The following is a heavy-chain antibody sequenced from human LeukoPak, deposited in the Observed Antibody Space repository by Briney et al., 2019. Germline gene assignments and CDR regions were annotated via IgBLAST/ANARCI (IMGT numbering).Heavy chain of an antibody. CDR1: GFTFSSYS. J-gene: IGHJ6*02. V-gene: IGHV3-21*04. CDR3: AKDMYYDSSGYYPDYGMDV. D-gene: IGHD3-22*01. CDR2: ISSSSSYI. Sequence: GGSLRLSCAASGFTFSSYSMNWVRQAPGKGLEWVSSISSSSSYIYYADSVKGRFTISRDNAKNSLYLQMNSLRAEDTALYYCAKDMYYDSSGYYPDYGMDVWGQGTTVTVSS.